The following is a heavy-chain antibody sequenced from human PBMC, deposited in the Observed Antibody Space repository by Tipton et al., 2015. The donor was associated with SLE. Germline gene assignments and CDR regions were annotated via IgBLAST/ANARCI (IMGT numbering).Heavy chain of an antibody. CDR3: ARGGQWLLYYFDY. Sequence: TLSLTCAVYGGSFSGYYWSWIRQPPGKGLEWIGSIYYSGSTYYNPSLKSRVTISVDTSKNQFSLKLSSVTAADMAVYYCARGGQWLLYYFDYWGQGTLVTVSS. D-gene: IGHD6-19*01. J-gene: IGHJ4*02. V-gene: IGHV4-34*01. CDR2: IYYSGST. CDR1: GGSFSGYY.